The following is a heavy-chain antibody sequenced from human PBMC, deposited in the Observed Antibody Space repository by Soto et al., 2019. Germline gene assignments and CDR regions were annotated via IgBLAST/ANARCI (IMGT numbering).Heavy chain of an antibody. V-gene: IGHV3-53*04. CDR3: ARANRDYDIGTGYNIGNFYFDV. D-gene: IGHD3-9*01. CDR1: GFTVSSNY. Sequence: HPGGSLRLSCAASGFTVSSNYMSWVRQAPGKGLEWVSVIYSGGSTYYADSVKGRFTISRHNSKNTLYLQMNSLRAEDTAVYYCARANRDYDIGTGYNIGNFYFDVWGQGTLVTVFS. J-gene: IGHJ4*02. CDR2: IYSGGST.